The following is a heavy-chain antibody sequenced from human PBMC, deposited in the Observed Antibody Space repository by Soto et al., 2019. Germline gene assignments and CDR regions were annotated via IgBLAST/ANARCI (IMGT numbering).Heavy chain of an antibody. CDR2: INPNSGGT. V-gene: IGHV1-2*02. CDR1: GYTFTGYY. Sequence: GASVKVSCKASGYTFTGYYMHWVRQAPGQGLEWMGWINPNSGGTNYAQKFQGRVTMTRDTSISTAYMELSRLRSDDTAVYYCARVGYSSSPYGMDAWGQGTTVTVSS. D-gene: IGHD6-6*01. J-gene: IGHJ6*02. CDR3: ARVGYSSSPYGMDA.